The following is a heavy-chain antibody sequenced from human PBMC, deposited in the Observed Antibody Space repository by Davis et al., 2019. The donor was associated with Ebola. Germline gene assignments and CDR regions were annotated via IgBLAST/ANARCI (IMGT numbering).Heavy chain of an antibody. J-gene: IGHJ3*02. CDR1: GYTFTSYG. V-gene: IGHV1-18*01. D-gene: IGHD3-10*01. Sequence: ASVKVSCKASGYTFTSYGISWVRQAPGQGLEWMGWISAYNGNTNYAQKLQGRVTMTTDTSTNTAYMELRSLRSDDTAVYYCARDLLLGCGIWFKADDAFDIWGQGTMVTVSS. CDR3: ARDLLLGCGIWFKADDAFDI. CDR2: ISAYNGNT.